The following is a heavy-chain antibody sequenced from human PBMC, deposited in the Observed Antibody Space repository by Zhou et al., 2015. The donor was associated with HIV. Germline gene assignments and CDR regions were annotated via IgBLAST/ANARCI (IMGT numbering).Heavy chain of an antibody. J-gene: IGHJ6*02. CDR3: ARSYQLLLDYYYYGMDV. CDR1: GYTFTGYY. Sequence: QVQLVQFGAEVKQPGASVRVSCKAYGYTFTGYYIHWVRQAPGQGLEWMGWINPNSGDTNIAQRFQGWVTMTRDTSISTAYMEVSRLRSEDTAVYYCARSYQLLLDYYYYGMDVWGQGTAVTVSS. CDR2: INPNSGDT. V-gene: IGHV1-2*04. D-gene: IGHD2-2*01.